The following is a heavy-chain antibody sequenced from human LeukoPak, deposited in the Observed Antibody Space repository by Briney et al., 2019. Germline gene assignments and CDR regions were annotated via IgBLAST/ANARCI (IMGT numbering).Heavy chain of an antibody. CDR1: NYSITSGYF. Sequence: KTSETLSLTCAVSNYSITSGYFWGWIRQPPGKGLEWIASIYHSGTTYYNPSLRNRVTLFVDTSKNQFFLKLTSLTAADTAVYYCARDGVFHDSDGYSFDYWGQGTLVTVSS. CDR3: ARDGVFHDSDGYSFDY. D-gene: IGHD3-22*01. CDR2: IYHSGTT. J-gene: IGHJ4*02. V-gene: IGHV4-38-2*02.